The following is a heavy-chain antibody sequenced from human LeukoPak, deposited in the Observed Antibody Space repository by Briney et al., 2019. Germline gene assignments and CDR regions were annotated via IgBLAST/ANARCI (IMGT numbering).Heavy chain of an antibody. J-gene: IGHJ4*02. D-gene: IGHD5-18*01. Sequence: PGGSLRLSCAASGFTFSSYAMSWVRQAPGKGLEWVSAISGSGGSTYYADSVKGRFTISRDNSKNTLYLQMNSLRAEDTAVYYCAKDNVDTAMVSPGFFDYWGQGTLVTVSS. CDR1: GFTFSSYA. V-gene: IGHV3-23*01. CDR3: AKDNVDTAMVSPGFFDY. CDR2: ISGSGGST.